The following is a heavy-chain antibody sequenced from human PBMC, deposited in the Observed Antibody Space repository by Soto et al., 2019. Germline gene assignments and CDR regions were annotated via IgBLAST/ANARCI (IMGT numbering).Heavy chain of an antibody. V-gene: IGHV4-34*01. CDR2: INHSGST. D-gene: IGHD6-6*01. Sequence: GTLALTCAVYGGSFSGYYWSWIRQPAGKGLEWIGEINHSGSTNYNPSLKSRVTISVDTSKNQFSLKLSSVTAADTAVYYCASGGIAARREYYYYGMDVWGQGTTVTVS. CDR3: ASGGIAARREYYYYGMDV. J-gene: IGHJ6*02. CDR1: GGSFSGYY.